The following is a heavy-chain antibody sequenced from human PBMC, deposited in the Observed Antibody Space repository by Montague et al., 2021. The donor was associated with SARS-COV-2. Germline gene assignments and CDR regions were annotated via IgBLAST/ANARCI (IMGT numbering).Heavy chain of an antibody. CDR2: IYWDDDK. Sequence: PALVKPTQTLTLTCTFSGFSLSTSGVGVGWIRQPPGKALEWLALIYWDDDKRYSPSLKSRLTITKDTSKNQVVLTMTNMDPVDTATYYCADKVAPAAINWLDPWGQGTLVTVSS. V-gene: IGHV2-5*02. J-gene: IGHJ5*02. CDR3: ADKVAPAAINWLDP. D-gene: IGHD2-2*01. CDR1: GFSLSTSGVG.